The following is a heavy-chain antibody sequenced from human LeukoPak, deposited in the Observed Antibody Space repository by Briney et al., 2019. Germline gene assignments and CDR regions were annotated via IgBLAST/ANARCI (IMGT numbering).Heavy chain of an antibody. D-gene: IGHD1-14*01. CDR2: IYTSGNT. Sequence: PSETLSLTCTVSGGSISSSSYYWGWIRQPPGKGLEWIGSIYTSGNTNYNPSLKSRVTMSVDTSKNQFSLKLSSVTAADTAVYYCARGRAAEPLYYYYYMDVWGKGTTVTISS. CDR1: GGSISSSSYY. V-gene: IGHV4-39*07. CDR3: ARGRAAEPLYYYYYMDV. J-gene: IGHJ6*03.